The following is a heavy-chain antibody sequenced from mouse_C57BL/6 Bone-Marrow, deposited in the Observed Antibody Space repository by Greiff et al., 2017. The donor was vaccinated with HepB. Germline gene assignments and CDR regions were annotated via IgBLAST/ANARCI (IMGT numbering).Heavy chain of an antibody. CDR2: ISYDGSN. Sequence: EVQLQQSGPGLVKPSQSLSLTCSVTGYSITSGYYWNWIRQFPGNKLEWMGYISYDGSNNYNPSLKNRTSITRDTSKNQFFLKLNSVTTEDTATYYCAREEGSWFAYWGQGTLVTVSA. CDR1: GYSITSGYY. V-gene: IGHV3-6*01. CDR3: AREEGSWFAY. J-gene: IGHJ3*01.